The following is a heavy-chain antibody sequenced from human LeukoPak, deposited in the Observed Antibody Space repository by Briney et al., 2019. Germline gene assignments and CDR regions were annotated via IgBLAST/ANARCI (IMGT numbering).Heavy chain of an antibody. D-gene: IGHD6-6*01. CDR1: SGSISSGSYY. V-gene: IGHV4-61*02. CDR3: ARGASSSSAIGYYYYYMDV. Sequence: SETLSLTCTVPSGSISSGSYYWSWIRQPAGKGLAWIGRMYTSGSTNYNPSLKSRVTISVDTSKNQFSLKLSSVTAADTAVYYCARGASSSSAIGYYYYYMDVWGKGTTVTVSS. J-gene: IGHJ6*03. CDR2: MYTSGST.